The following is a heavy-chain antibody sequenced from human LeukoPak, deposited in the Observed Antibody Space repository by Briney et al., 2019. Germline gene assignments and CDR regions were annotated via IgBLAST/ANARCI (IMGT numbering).Heavy chain of an antibody. D-gene: IGHD6-6*01. CDR3: AREGSSSPDPYYYYYGMDV. V-gene: IGHV3-66*01. Sequence: GGSLRLSCAASGFTVSSNHMSWVRQAPGKGLEWVSVIYSGGSTYYADSVKGRFTISRDNSKNTLYLQMNSLRAEDTAVYYCAREGSSSPDPYYYYYGMDVWGQGTTVTVSS. J-gene: IGHJ6*02. CDR2: IYSGGST. CDR1: GFTVSSNH.